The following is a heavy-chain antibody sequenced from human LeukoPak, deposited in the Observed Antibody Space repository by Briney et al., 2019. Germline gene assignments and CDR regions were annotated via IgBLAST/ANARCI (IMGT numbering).Heavy chain of an antibody. D-gene: IGHD3-10*01. CDR1: GFTFSSYW. V-gene: IGHV3-7*01. Sequence: PGGSLRLSCAASGFTFSSYWMSWVRQAPGKGLEWVANIKQDGSEKYYVDSVKGRFTISRDNAKNSLYLQMNSLRAEDTAVYYCARDWDTMVRGVISTFDYWGQGTLDTVSS. CDR3: ARDWDTMVRGVISTFDY. CDR2: IKQDGSEK. J-gene: IGHJ4*02.